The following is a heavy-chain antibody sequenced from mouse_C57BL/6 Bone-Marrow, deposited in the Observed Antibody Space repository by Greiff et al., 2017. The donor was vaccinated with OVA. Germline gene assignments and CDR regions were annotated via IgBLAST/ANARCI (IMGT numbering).Heavy chain of an antibody. CDR1: GYTFTDYY. CDR3: ARWGSSYAMDY. Sequence: SGPVLVKPGASVKMSCKASGYTFTDYYMNWVKQSHGKSLEWIGVINPYNGGTSYNQKFKGKATLTVDKSSSTAYMELNSLTSEDSAVYYCARWGSSYAMDYWGQGTSVTVSS. V-gene: IGHV1-19*01. CDR2: INPYNGGT. D-gene: IGHD1-1*01. J-gene: IGHJ4*01.